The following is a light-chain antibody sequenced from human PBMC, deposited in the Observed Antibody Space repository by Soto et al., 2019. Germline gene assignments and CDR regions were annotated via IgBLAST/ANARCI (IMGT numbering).Light chain of an antibody. V-gene: IGLV1-40*01. CDR2: ANN. Sequence: QSVLTQPPSVPGAPGQRVTISCTGNSSNIGSPFDVHWYQHLPGTAPRLLIYANNNRPSGVPDRFSGSKSGTSASLAITGLQGDDEADYYCQSFDSRLSAPVFGGGTKLTVL. CDR3: QSFDSRLSAPV. J-gene: IGLJ2*01. CDR1: SSNIGSPFD.